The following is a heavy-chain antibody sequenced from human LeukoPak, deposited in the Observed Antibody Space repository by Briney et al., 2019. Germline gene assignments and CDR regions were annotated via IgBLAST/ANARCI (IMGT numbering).Heavy chain of an antibody. CDR1: GGSISSGGYY. CDR3: ARENFDWLSANNWFDP. D-gene: IGHD3-9*01. CDR2: IYYSGST. J-gene: IGHJ5*02. Sequence: PSETLSLTCIVSGGSISSGGYYWSWIRQHPGKGLEWIGYIYYSGSTYYNPSLKSRVTISVDTSKNQFSLKLSSVTAADTAVYYCARENFDWLSANNWFDPWGQGTLVTVSS. V-gene: IGHV4-31*03.